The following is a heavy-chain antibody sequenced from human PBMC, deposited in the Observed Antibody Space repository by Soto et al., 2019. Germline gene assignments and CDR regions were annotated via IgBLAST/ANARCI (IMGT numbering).Heavy chain of an antibody. D-gene: IGHD6-13*01. CDR2: IYYSGST. CDR3: ARESSSWSNWFDP. CDR1: WGSVISGSHS. V-gene: IGHV4-61*01. J-gene: IGHJ5*02. Sequence: TSETLSLTCTFSWGSVISGSHSWNWIRQPPGKGLEWIGYIYYSGSTYYNPALKSRVTISVDTSKNQFSLQLRSVTAADTAVYYCARESSSWSNWFDPWGQGTLVTVSS.